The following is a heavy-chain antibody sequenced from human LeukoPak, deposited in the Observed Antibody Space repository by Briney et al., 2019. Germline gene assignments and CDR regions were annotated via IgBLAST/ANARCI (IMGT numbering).Heavy chain of an antibody. CDR2: IYYSGST. V-gene: IGHV4-39*07. CDR1: GGSISSSSYY. Sequence: SETLSLTCTVSGGSISSSSYYWGWIRQPPGKGLEWIGSIYYSGSTYYNPSLKSRVTISVDTSKNQFSLKLSSVTAADTAVYYCASLFRLVWEAVAGSGWFDPWGQGTLVTVSS. J-gene: IGHJ5*02. D-gene: IGHD6-19*01. CDR3: ASLFRLVWEAVAGSGWFDP.